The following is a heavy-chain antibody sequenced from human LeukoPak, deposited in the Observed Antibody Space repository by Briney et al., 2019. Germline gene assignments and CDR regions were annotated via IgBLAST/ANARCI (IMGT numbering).Heavy chain of an antibody. V-gene: IGHV3-23*01. CDR1: GFTFSSYA. J-gene: IGHJ4*02. D-gene: IGHD2-15*01. CDR2: ISGSGGST. Sequence: GGSLRLSCAASGFTFSSYAMSWVRQAPGKGLEWVSAISGSGGSTYYADSVKGRFTISRDNSKNTLYLQMNSLRDEDTAVYYCAKDFIVVVVAGGFDYWGQGTLVTVSS. CDR3: AKDFIVVVVAGGFDY.